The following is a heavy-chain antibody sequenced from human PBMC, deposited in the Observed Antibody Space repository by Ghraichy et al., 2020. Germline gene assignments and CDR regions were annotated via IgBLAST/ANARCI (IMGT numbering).Heavy chain of an antibody. D-gene: IGHD6-13*01. V-gene: IGHV6-1*01. J-gene: IGHJ5*02. CDR2: TYYRSKWYN. CDR3: ARDSIAGAFDWFDP. CDR1: GDSVSSNSAA. Sequence: TLSLTCAISGDSVSSNSAAWNWLRQSPSRGLEWLGRTYYRSKWYNDFALSVKSRISINPDTSKNQFSLQLNSVTPEDTAVYYCARDSIAGAFDWFDPWGQGTLVTVSS.